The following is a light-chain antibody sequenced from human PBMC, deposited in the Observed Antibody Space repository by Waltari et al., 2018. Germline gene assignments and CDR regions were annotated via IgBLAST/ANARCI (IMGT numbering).Light chain of an antibody. CDR3: QQYYSAPNT. V-gene: IGKV4-1*01. J-gene: IGKJ2*01. Sequence: DIVMTQSPDSLAVSLGERATLNCKSSQRVFHTYNKNYLAWYQQKPGHPPKLLIYWASTRESGVPDRFSGSGSGTDFTLAISSLQAEDVAVYYCQQYYSAPNTFGQGTNVEIK. CDR2: WAS. CDR1: QRVFHTYNKNY.